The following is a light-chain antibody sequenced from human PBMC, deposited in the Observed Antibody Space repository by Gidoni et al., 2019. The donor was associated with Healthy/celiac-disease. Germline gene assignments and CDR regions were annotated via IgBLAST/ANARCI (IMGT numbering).Light chain of an antibody. CDR2: EVS. CDR1: SRDVGGYNY. V-gene: IGLV2-8*01. CDR3: SSYAGSNVYV. Sequence: QSALTQPPSASGSPGQSVTIPCTGTSRDVGGYNYVSWYQQHPGKAPKLMIYEVSKRPSGVPDRFSGSKSGNTASLTVSGLQAEDEADYYCSSYAGSNVYVFGTGTKVTVL. J-gene: IGLJ1*01.